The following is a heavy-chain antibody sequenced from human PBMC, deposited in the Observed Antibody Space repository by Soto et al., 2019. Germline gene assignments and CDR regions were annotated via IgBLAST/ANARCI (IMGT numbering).Heavy chain of an antibody. D-gene: IGHD1-26*01. CDR3: VQGSGIYTSDRRGFDY. CDR1: GFTFSSYA. CDR2: ISGSGGST. Sequence: EVQLLESGGGLVQPGGSLRLSCAASGFTFSSYAMSWVRQAPGTGLEWVSAISGSGGSTYYTDSVKGRFTISRDNSNNTLYLQMNSLRAEDTAVYYCVQGSGIYTSDRRGFDYWGQGTLFNVSS. J-gene: IGHJ4*02. V-gene: IGHV3-23*01.